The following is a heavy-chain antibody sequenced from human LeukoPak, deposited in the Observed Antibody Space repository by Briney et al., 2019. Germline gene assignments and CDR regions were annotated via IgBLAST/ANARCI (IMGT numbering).Heavy chain of an antibody. D-gene: IGHD3-22*01. CDR3: ARPYYYDSSGYYYY. CDR1: GGSFSVYY. V-gene: IGHV4-34*01. J-gene: IGHJ4*02. Sequence: SETLSLTCAVYGGSFSVYYWSWIRQPPGKGLEWIGEINHSGSTNYNPSLKSRVTISVDTSKNQFSLKLSSVTAADTAVYYCARPYYYDSSGYYYYWGQGTLVTVSS. CDR2: INHSGST.